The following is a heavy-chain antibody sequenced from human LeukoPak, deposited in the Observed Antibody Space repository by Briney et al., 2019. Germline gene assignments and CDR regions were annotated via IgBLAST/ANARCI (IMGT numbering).Heavy chain of an antibody. Sequence: GGSLRLSYAASGFTFSSYAMSWVRQAPGKGLEWVSAISGSGGSTYYADSVKGRFTISRENSKNTLYLQMNSLRAEDTAVYYCAKGNRYYYGSGSYSNSYYFDYWGQGTLVTVSS. CDR2: ISGSGGST. CDR1: GFTFSSYA. J-gene: IGHJ4*02. D-gene: IGHD3-10*01. V-gene: IGHV3-23*01. CDR3: AKGNRYYYGSGSYSNSYYFDY.